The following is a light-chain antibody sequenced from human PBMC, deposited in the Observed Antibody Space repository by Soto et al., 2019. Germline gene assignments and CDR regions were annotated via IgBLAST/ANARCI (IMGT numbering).Light chain of an antibody. Sequence: DIQMTQSPSSLSASVGDRVTITCRTSQSITTLLNWYQQKPGKAPNLLIYAASSLQSGVPSRFSGSGSGTEFTLTISSLQPEDFATYYCQQGYTTPLTFGGGTKV. CDR2: AAS. CDR3: QQGYTTPLT. J-gene: IGKJ4*01. V-gene: IGKV1-39*01. CDR1: QSITTL.